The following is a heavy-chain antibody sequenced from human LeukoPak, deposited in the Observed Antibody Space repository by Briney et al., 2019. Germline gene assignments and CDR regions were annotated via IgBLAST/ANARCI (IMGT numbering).Heavy chain of an antibody. CDR2: ISGNSGDT. D-gene: IGHD1-1*01. CDR1: GFSFDSYW. J-gene: IGHJ4*02. V-gene: IGHV3-21*05. Sequence: GGSLRLSCVASGFSFDSYWMNWVRQPPGKGLEWLSYISGNSGDTNYADSVKGRFTVSRDNAKNSLYLQMNSLRVEDTAVYYCARDPRTVRIWGQGTLVTVSS. CDR3: ARDPRTVRI.